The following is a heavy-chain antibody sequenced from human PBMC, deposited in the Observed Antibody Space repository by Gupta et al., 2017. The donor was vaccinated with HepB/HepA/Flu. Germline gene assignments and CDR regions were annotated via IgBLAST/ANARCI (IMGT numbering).Heavy chain of an antibody. V-gene: IGHV5-51*01. D-gene: IGHD6-6*01. CDR3: AKVVAARQAGPGLLYYYYYYMDV. CDR1: GYSFTSYW. J-gene: IGHJ6*03. Sequence: EVQLVQSGAEVKKPGESLKISCKGSGYSFTSYWIGWVRQMPGKGLEWMGIIYPGDSDTRYSPSFQGQVTISADKSISTAYLQWSSLKASDTAMYYCAKVVAARQAGPGLLYYYYYYMDVWGKGTTVTVSS. CDR2: IYPGDSDT.